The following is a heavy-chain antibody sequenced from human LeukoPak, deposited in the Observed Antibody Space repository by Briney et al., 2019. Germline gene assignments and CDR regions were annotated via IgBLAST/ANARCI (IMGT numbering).Heavy chain of an antibody. J-gene: IGHJ6*03. CDR1: GFTFSDYY. CDR2: ISSSGSTI. CDR3: ARVIQGSSRPYYYYYYMDV. V-gene: IGHV3-11*04. D-gene: IGHD6-6*01. Sequence: GGSLRLSCAASGFTFSDYYMSWIRQAPGKGLEWVSYISSSGSTIYYADSVKGRFTISRDNAKNSLYLQMNSLRAEDTAVYYCARVIQGSSRPYYYYYYMDVWGKGTTVTVSS.